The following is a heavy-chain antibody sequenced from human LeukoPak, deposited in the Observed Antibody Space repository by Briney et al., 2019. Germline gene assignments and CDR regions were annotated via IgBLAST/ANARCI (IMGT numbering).Heavy chain of an antibody. CDR2: IIPIFGTA. J-gene: IGHJ4*02. CDR1: GGTFSSYA. Sequence: GASVKVSCXASGGTFSSYAISWVRQALGQGLEWMGGIIPIFGTANYAQKFQGRVTITTDESTSTAYMELSSLRSEDTAVYYCARGPMSGEYFDYWGQGTLVTVSS. CDR3: ARGPMSGEYFDY. V-gene: IGHV1-69*05. D-gene: IGHD3-10*01.